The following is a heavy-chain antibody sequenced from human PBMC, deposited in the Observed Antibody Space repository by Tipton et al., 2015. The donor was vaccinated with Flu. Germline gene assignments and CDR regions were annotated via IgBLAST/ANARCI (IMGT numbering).Heavy chain of an antibody. J-gene: IGHJ4*02. CDR3: ARLPYAEVATIGFDS. D-gene: IGHD5-24*01. Sequence: LRLSCAVSGDSISNDYYWGWIRQPPAKGLEWIASIRQSGSTYYNPSLKSRITMSVDTSRSQFSLNLNSVTAADTAVYYCARLPYAEVATIGFDSWGQGTLVTVSS. CDR2: IRQSGST. V-gene: IGHV4-38-2*01. CDR1: GDSISNDYY.